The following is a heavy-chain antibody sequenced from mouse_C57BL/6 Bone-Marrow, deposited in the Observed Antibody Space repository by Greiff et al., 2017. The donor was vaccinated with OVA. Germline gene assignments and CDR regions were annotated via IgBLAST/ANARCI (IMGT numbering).Heavy chain of an antibody. D-gene: IGHD1-1*01. V-gene: IGHV5-6*01. J-gene: IGHJ2*01. CDR2: ISSGGSYT. CDR3: ARDYYGSDY. Sequence: EVKLMESGGDLVKPGGSLKLSCAASGFTFSSYGMSWVRQTPDKRLEWVATISSGGSYTYYPDSVKGRFTISRDNAKNTLYLQMSSLKSEDTAMYYCARDYYGSDYWGQGTTLTVSS. CDR1: GFTFSSYG.